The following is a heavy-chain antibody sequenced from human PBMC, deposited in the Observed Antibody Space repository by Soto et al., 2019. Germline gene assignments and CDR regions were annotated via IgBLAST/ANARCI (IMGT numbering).Heavy chain of an antibody. CDR3: ARHGDWNYASGAFDI. Sequence: SETLSLTCTVSGGSISSSSYYWGWIRQPPGKGLEWIGSIYYSGSTYYNPSLKSRVTISVDTSKYQFSLKLSSVTAADTAVYYCARHGDWNYASGAFDIWGQGTMVTVSS. D-gene: IGHD1-7*01. J-gene: IGHJ3*02. CDR2: IYYSGST. CDR1: GGSISSSSYY. V-gene: IGHV4-39*01.